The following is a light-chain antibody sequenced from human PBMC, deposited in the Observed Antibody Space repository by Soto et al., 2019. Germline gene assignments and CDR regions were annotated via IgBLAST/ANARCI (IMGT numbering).Light chain of an antibody. CDR2: YTS. CDR1: QSISNY. V-gene: IGKV1-39*01. J-gene: IGKJ4*02. Sequence: DIEMTQSPSPLSASVGDRVTITCRASQSISNYLTWYQQKPGKAPKLLIYYTSTLQSGVPSRFSGSGSGTDFTLTISSLQPEDFATYYCQQSYSNPRTFGGGTKVDI. CDR3: QQSYSNPRT.